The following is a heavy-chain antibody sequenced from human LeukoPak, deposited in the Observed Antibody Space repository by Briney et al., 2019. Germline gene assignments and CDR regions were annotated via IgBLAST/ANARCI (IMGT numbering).Heavy chain of an antibody. CDR1: GFTFSSYA. CDR2: IKQDGSEK. CDR3: ARASGVYDYIWGSYRQYYFDY. J-gene: IGHJ4*02. V-gene: IGHV3-7*01. D-gene: IGHD3-16*02. Sequence: GGSLRLSCAASGFTFSSYAMSWVRQAPGKGLEWVANIKQDGSEKYYVDSVKGRFTISRDNAKNSLYLQMNSLRAEDTAVYYCARASGVYDYIWGSYRQYYFDYWGQGTLVTVSS.